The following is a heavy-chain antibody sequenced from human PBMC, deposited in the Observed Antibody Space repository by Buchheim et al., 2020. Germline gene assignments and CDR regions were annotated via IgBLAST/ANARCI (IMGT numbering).Heavy chain of an antibody. CDR1: GFTFSSYG. Sequence: QVQLVESGGGVVQPGRSLRLSCAASGFTFSSYGMHWVRQAPGKGLEWVSVIWYDGSNKYYADSVKGRFTISRDNSKNTLYLQMNSLRDEDTAVYYCAGARITMVHWGQGTL. J-gene: IGHJ4*02. CDR2: IWYDGSNK. CDR3: AGARITMVH. V-gene: IGHV3-33*01. D-gene: IGHD3-10*01.